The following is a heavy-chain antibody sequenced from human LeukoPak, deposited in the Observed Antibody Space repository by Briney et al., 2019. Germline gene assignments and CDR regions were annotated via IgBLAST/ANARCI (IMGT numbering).Heavy chain of an antibody. V-gene: IGHV4-39*07. CDR2: IYYSGST. CDR1: GGSISSYY. Sequence: SETLSLTCTVSGGSISSYYWGWIRQPPGKGLEWIGSIYYSGSTYYNPSLKSRVTISVDTSKNQFSLKLSSVTAADTAVYYCAGGLGSPPYGWGQGTLVTVSS. CDR3: AGGLGSPPYG. D-gene: IGHD3-16*01. J-gene: IGHJ4*02.